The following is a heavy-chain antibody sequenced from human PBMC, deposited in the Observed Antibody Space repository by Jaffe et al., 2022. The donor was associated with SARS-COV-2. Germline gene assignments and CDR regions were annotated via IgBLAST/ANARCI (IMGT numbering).Heavy chain of an antibody. Sequence: QVQLQQWGAGLLKPSETLSLTCAVYGGSFSGYYWSWIRQPPGKGLEWIGEINHSGSTNYNPSLKSRVTISVDTSKNQFSLKLSSVTAADTAVYYCARGRSPYDILTGYLYWGQGTLVTVSS. J-gene: IGHJ4*02. V-gene: IGHV4-34*01. CDR1: GGSFSGYY. CDR2: INHSGST. CDR3: ARGRSPYDILTGYLY. D-gene: IGHD3-9*01.